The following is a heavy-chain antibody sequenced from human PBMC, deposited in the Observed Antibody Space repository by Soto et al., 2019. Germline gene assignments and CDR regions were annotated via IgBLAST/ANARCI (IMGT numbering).Heavy chain of an antibody. V-gene: IGHV4-4*07. CDR1: GGSISSYS. J-gene: IGHJ6*02. D-gene: IGHD1-26*01. Sequence: SETLSLTCTVSGGSISSYSWSWVRQPAGKGLEWIGRIYTSGSTNYDPSLKSRVTISVYTTKNQFSLKLSSLTPPDTAVYYCARGGELERGMDVWGQGTTVTVSS. CDR2: IYTSGST. CDR3: ARGGELERGMDV.